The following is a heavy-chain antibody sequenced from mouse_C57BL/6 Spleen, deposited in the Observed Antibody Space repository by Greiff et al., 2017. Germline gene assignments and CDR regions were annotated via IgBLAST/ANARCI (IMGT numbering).Heavy chain of an antibody. Sequence: QVQLKQPGAELVKPGASVKLSCKASGYTFTSYWMHWVKQRPGRGLEWIGRIDPNRGGTKYNEKFKSKATLTVDKPSRTAYIRRSRLTAEDSAVYYSARERLWVQCDWGQGTTLAVSS. J-gene: IGHJ2*01. CDR1: GYTFTSYW. D-gene: IGHD6-1*01. V-gene: IGHV1-72*01. CDR3: ARERLWVQCD. CDR2: IDPNRGGT.